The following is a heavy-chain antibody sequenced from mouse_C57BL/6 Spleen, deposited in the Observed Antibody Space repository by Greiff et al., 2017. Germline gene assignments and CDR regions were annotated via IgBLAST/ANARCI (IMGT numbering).Heavy chain of an antibody. J-gene: IGHJ3*01. V-gene: IGHV3-6*01. CDR1: GYSITSGYY. CDR2: ISYDGSN. CDR3: ARSGYDGEVAY. Sequence: ESGPGLVKPSQSLSLTCSVTGYSITSGYYWNWIRQFPGNKLEWMGYISYDGSNNYNPSLKNRISITRDTSKNQFFLKLNSVTTEDTATYYCARSGYDGEVAYWGQGTLVTVSA. D-gene: IGHD2-2*01.